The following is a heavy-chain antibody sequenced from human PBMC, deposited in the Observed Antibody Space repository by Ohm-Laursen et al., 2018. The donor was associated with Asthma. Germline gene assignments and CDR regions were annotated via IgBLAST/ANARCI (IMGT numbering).Heavy chain of an antibody. CDR3: ARVDTDNFGMDV. J-gene: IGHJ6*02. V-gene: IGHV4-59*01. Sequence: SETLSLTCIVSGGSISSYYWSWIRQPPGKGLEWIGYIYYSGSTNYNPSLKSRVTISVDTSKNQFSLKLSSVTAADTAVYYCARVDTDNFGMDVWGQGTTVTVSS. CDR1: GGSISSYY. D-gene: IGHD1-20*01. CDR2: IYYSGST.